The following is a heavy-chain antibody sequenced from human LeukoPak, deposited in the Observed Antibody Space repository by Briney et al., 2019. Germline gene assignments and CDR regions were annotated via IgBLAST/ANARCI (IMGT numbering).Heavy chain of an antibody. CDR2: IWYGGSNK. CDR1: GFTFSSYG. CDR3: AKDPARYCSSTSCYSYMDV. J-gene: IGHJ6*03. V-gene: IGHV3-30*18. Sequence: GRSLRLSCAASGFTFSSYGMHWVRQAPGKGLEWVAVIWYGGSNKYYADSVKGRFTISRDNSKNTLYLQMNSLRAEDTAVYYCAKDPARYCSSTSCYSYMDVWGKGTTVTVSS. D-gene: IGHD2-2*02.